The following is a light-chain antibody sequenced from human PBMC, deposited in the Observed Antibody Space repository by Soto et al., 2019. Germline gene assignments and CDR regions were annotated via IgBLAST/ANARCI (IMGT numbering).Light chain of an antibody. Sequence: QSALTQPASVSGSPGQSITISCTGTSSDVGGYNYVSWYQQHPGKAPKLMIYEVNYRPSGVSSRFSGSKSGNTASLTISGLQAEDEADYYCNSYTNGINLVVFGGGTKVTVL. J-gene: IGLJ2*01. CDR2: EVN. V-gene: IGLV2-14*01. CDR3: NSYTNGINLVV. CDR1: SSDVGGYNY.